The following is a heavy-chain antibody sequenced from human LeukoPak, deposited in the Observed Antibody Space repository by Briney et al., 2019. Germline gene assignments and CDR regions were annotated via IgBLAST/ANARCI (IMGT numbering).Heavy chain of an antibody. J-gene: IGHJ6*02. V-gene: IGHV4-59*08. CDR2: IYYSGST. Sequence: SETLSLTCTVSGGSISSYYWSWIRQPPGKGLEWIEYIYYSGSTNYNPSLKSRVTISVDTSKNQFSLKLSSVTAADTAVYYCARLFSDSSSFNYYYGMDVWGQGTTVTVSS. CDR1: GGSISSYY. CDR3: ARLFSDSSSFNYYYGMDV. D-gene: IGHD6-13*01.